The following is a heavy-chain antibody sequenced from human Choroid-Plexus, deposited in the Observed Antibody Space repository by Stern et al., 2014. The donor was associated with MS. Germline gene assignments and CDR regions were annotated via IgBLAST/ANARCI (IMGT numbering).Heavy chain of an antibody. Sequence: QVQLMQSGGGVAQPGRPLILSCAASGFTFSNFGMHWVRQAPGKGLEWVALISYDGSDKYYADSVKGRFTIFRDNSKNTLYMHMNSPRAEDTAVYYCAKDRQWSTYFFDYWGQGSLVTVSS. CDR2: ISYDGSDK. D-gene: IGHD2-15*01. CDR1: GFTFSNFG. J-gene: IGHJ4*02. CDR3: AKDRQWSTYFFDY. V-gene: IGHV3-30*18.